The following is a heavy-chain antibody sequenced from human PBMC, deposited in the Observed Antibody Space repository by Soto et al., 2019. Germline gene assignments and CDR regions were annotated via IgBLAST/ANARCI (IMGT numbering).Heavy chain of an antibody. CDR2: IGTAGDT. V-gene: IGHV3-13*01. CDR3: ARGAAYGGDAVYANRRYYYYYMDV. D-gene: IGHD2-8*01. Sequence: GGSLRLSCAASGFTFSSYDMHGVRQATGKGLEWVSAIGTAGDTYYPGSVKGRFTISRENAKNSLYLQMNSLRAGDTAVYYCARGAAYGGDAVYANRRYYYYYMDVWGKGTTVTVSS. CDR1: GFTFSSYD. J-gene: IGHJ6*03.